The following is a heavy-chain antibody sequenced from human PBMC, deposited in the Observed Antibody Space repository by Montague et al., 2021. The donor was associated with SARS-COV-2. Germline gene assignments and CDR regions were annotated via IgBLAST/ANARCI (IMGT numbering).Heavy chain of an antibody. Sequence: SLSLSCAASGFTFRSYGMSWVRQAPGKGLEWVSGITGSGGSTYYADSVKGRFTISRDNSKNTLYLQMNSLRAEDTAVYYCAKGYYYDTSGYLHPFDYWGQGTLVTLSS. D-gene: IGHD3-22*01. J-gene: IGHJ4*02. CDR1: GFTFRSYG. CDR3: AKGYYYDTSGYLHPFDY. V-gene: IGHV3-23*01. CDR2: ITGSGGST.